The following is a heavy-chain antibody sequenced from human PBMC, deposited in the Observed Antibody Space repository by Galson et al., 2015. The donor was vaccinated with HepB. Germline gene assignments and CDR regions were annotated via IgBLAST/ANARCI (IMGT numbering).Heavy chain of an antibody. CDR2: INPNGHRA. V-gene: IGHV1-46*01. Sequence: SVTVSCKASGYTFTNFYMHWGRQAPGQGLEWMGVINPNGHRAGYPQKCQGRVTMTLDTSTSTAYLDLTGLTSEDTAVYFCSRTGQWLSEVPDYWGQGTLVSVSS. CDR1: GYTFTNFY. D-gene: IGHD6-19*01. CDR3: SRTGQWLSEVPDY. J-gene: IGHJ4*02.